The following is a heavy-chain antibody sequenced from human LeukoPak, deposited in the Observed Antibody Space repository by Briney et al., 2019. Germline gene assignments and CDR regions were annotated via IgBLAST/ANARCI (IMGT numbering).Heavy chain of an antibody. J-gene: IGHJ4*02. Sequence: GGSLRLSCAASGFTFSSYAMHWVRQAPGKGLEWVAVISYDGSNKYYADSVKGRFTISRDNSKNTLYLQMNSLRAEDTAVYYCARGGPTVTTPIDFWGQGTLVTVSS. V-gene: IGHV3-30-3*01. CDR3: ARGGPTVTTPIDF. CDR1: GFTFSSYA. CDR2: ISYDGSNK. D-gene: IGHD4-17*01.